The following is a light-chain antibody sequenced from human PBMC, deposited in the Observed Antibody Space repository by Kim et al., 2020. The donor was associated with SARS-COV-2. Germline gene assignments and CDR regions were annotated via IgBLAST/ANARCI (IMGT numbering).Light chain of an antibody. Sequence: SPGERATLSCRASQSVSSNLAWYQQKPGQAPRLLIYGASTRATGIPARFSGSGSGTEFTLTISSLQSEDFAVYYCQQYNNWPSWTFGQGTQVDIK. CDR2: GAS. CDR1: QSVSSN. J-gene: IGKJ1*01. CDR3: QQYNNWPSWT. V-gene: IGKV3-15*01.